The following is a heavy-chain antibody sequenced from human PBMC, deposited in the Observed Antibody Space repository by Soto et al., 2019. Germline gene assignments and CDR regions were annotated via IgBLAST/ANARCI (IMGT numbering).Heavy chain of an antibody. CDR1: GFTFTTYS. V-gene: IGHV1-3*01. J-gene: IGHJ4*02. CDR3: VRDDCGGGSCPFAY. CDR2: INAGNGDT. Sequence: GASVKVSCKASGFTFTTYSVHWVRQAPGQRLEWMGWINAGNGDTKYSQKSKGRVTITRDTSASTAYLELSSLGSEDAAVYYCVRDDCGGGSCPFAYWGQGTLDTVSS. D-gene: IGHD2-15*01.